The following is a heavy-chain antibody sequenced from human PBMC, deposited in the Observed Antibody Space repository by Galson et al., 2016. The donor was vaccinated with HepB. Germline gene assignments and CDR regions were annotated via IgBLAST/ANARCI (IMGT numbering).Heavy chain of an antibody. D-gene: IGHD2-2*01. CDR1: AFNFNNYD. V-gene: IGHV3-30*03. J-gene: IGHJ4*02. CDR2: ISSDGTHQ. CDR3: ASACSSTTCYGDFDY. Sequence: SLRLSCAASAFNFNNYDIHWVRQAPGKGLEWVTIISSDGTHQDYVDSVKGRFTISRDNSKNTLYLQMNSLRAEDTAVYYCASACSSTTCYGDFDYWGQGTLVTVSS.